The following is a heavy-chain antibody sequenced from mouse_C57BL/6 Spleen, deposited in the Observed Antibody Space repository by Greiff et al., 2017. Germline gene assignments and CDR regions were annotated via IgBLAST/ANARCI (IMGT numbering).Heavy chain of an antibody. CDR2: IYPRSGNT. J-gene: IGHJ1*03. Sequence: QVQLKQSGAELARPGASVKLSCKASGYTFTSYGISWVKQRTGQGLGWIGEIYPRSGNTYYNEKFNGKATLTADKSSSTAYMELRSLTSEDSAVYFCARFSRHWYFDVWGTGTTVTVSS. D-gene: IGHD1-1*01. CDR1: GYTFTSYG. V-gene: IGHV1-81*01. CDR3: ARFSRHWYFDV.